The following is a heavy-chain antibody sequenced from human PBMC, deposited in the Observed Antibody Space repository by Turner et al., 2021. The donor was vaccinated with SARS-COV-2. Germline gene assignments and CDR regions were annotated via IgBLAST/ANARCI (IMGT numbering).Heavy chain of an antibody. J-gene: IGHJ4*02. Sequence: QLQLQESGPGLVKPSETLSLTCTVSGGSISSSRYYWGWIRQPPGKGLEWIGSIYYSGSTYYNPSLKSRGTISVDTSKNQFSLKLSSVTAADTSVYYCARSNYDFWSGYYTFYFDYWGQGTLVTVSS. D-gene: IGHD3-3*01. CDR2: IYYSGST. V-gene: IGHV4-39*01. CDR3: ARSNYDFWSGYYTFYFDY. CDR1: GGSISSSRYY.